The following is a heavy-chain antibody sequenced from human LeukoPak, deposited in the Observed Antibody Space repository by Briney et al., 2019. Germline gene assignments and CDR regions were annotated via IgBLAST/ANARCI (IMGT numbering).Heavy chain of an antibody. CDR2: IYYSGST. D-gene: IGHD4/OR15-4a*01. Sequence: SETLSLTCTVSGGSISSYYWSWIRQPPGKGLEWIGDIYYSGSTNYNPSLKSRVTISVDTSKNQFSLKLSSVTAADTAVYYFASNRMGAAFDIWGQGKMVTVSS. V-gene: IGHV4-59*01. CDR3: ASNRMGAAFDI. CDR1: GGSISSYY. J-gene: IGHJ3*02.